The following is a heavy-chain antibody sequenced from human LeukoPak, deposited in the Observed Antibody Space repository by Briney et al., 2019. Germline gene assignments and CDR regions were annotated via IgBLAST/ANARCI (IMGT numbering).Heavy chain of an antibody. V-gene: IGHV4-4*07. CDR2: IHTSGST. D-gene: IGHD3-22*01. CDR1: GFTFSHYW. CDR3: ARDQYYYDSSGYLTFDY. J-gene: IGHJ4*02. Sequence: GSLRLSCAASGFTFSHYWMSWVRQAPGKGLEWIGRIHTSGSTNYNPSLKSRVTMSVDTSKNQFSLKLSSVTAADTAVYYCARDQYYYDSSGYLTFDYWGQGTLVTVSS.